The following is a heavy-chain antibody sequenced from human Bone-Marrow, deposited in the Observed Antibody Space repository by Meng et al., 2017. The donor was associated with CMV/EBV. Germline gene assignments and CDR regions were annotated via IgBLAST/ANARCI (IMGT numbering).Heavy chain of an antibody. CDR1: GGTFSSYA. D-gene: IGHD3-3*01. Sequence: SVKVSCKASGGTFSSYAISWVRQAPGQGLEWMGGITPILGIANYAQKFQGRVTITADKSTSTAYMELSSLRSEDTAVYYCARHRATIFEYYFDYWGQGTLVTVSS. CDR3: ARHRATIFEYYFDY. V-gene: IGHV1-69*10. CDR2: ITPILGIA. J-gene: IGHJ4*02.